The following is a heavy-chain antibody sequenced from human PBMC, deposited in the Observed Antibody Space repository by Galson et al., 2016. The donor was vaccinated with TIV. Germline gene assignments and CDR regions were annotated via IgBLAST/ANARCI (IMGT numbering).Heavy chain of an antibody. Sequence: QSGAEVKKPGESLKISCKGSGYSFTSYWIGWVRQMPGKGLEWMGIIYPGDSDTRYSPSFHGQVTITADKSTRTAYLQWSSLKASDTAVYYCALRDSTGISNFDFWGQGTLVTVTS. CDR2: IYPGDSDT. CDR1: GYSFTSYW. D-gene: IGHD3-22*01. CDR3: ALRDSTGISNFDF. V-gene: IGHV5-51*01. J-gene: IGHJ4*02.